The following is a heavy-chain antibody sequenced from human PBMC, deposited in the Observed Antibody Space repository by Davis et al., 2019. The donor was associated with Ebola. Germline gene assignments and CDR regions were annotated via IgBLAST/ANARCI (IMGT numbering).Heavy chain of an antibody. J-gene: IGHJ6*03. D-gene: IGHD2-2*01. CDR1: GFTVSSSY. CDR2: IYIGDST. V-gene: IGHV3-53*01. CDR3: ARVPSDIVVLPAAIYYYYFMDV. Sequence: GESLKISCAASGFTVSSSYMSWVRQAPGKGLEWVSIIYIGDSTYYADSVKGRFTISSDNSRNTLYLQMNSLRAEDTAVYYCARVPSDIVVLPAAIYYYYFMDVWGKGTTVTVSS.